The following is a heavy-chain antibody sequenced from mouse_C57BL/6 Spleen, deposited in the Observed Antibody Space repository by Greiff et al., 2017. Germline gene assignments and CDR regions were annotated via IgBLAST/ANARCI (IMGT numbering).Heavy chain of an antibody. Sequence: QVQLQQSGPELVKPGASVKISCKASGYAFSSSWMNWVKQRPGKGLEWIGRIYPGDGDTNYNGKFKGKATLTADKSSSTAYMQLSSLTSEDSAVDICASSLNLLPDYWGQGTTLTVSS. V-gene: IGHV1-82*01. D-gene: IGHD1-1*01. CDR1: GYAFSSSW. CDR3: ASSLNLLPDY. CDR2: IYPGDGDT. J-gene: IGHJ2*01.